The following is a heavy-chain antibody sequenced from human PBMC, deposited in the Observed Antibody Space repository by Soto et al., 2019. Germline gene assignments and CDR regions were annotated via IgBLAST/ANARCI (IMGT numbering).Heavy chain of an antibody. CDR2: VSGYNYNT. Sequence: GFGVKKSGASVKVSCKASGYSFRSYGINWVRQAPGQGLEWIGWVSGYNYNTKYAQKLQGRITVTTDTSTNTAYVELRSLRSDDTAVYYCGRSSSMLGAGWSDSWGRGTLVTVSS. V-gene: IGHV1-18*01. CDR3: GRSSSMLGAGWSDS. J-gene: IGHJ5*01. CDR1: GYSFRSYG. D-gene: IGHD2-8*01.